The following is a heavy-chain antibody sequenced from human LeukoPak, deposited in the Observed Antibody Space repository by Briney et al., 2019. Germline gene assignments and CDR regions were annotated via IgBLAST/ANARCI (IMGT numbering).Heavy chain of an antibody. V-gene: IGHV3-21*01. J-gene: IGHJ1*01. D-gene: IGHD4-17*01. CDR2: ITSGGSYI. CDR1: GFSFSSYN. CDR3: AAHRGTYRDH. Sequence: PGGSLRLSCAGSGFSFSSYNMNWVRQAPGRGLEWVSSITSGGSYIFYADSVKGRFTISRDNARNSLYLQMNSLRTEDTAVYYRAAHRGTYRDHWGQGTLVTVSS.